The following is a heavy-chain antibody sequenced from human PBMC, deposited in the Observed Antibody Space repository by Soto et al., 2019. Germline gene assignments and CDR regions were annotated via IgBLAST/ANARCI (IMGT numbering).Heavy chain of an antibody. V-gene: IGHV1-46*01. Sequence: ASVKVSCKXSGYTFTSYYMRWVRQAPGQGLEWMGIINPSGGSTSYAQKFQGRVTMTRDTSTSTVYMELSSLRSEDTAVYYCARSTTVVTYSYYYYGMDVWGQGTTVTVS. CDR2: INPSGGST. CDR3: ARSTTVVTYSYYYYGMDV. D-gene: IGHD4-17*01. CDR1: GYTFTSYY. J-gene: IGHJ6*02.